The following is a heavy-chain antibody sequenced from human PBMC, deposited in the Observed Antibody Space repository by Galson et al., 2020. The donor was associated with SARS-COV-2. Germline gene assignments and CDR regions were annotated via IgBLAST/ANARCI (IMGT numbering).Heavy chain of an antibody. Sequence: GESLKISCVASGFTFRTYPLHWVRQPPGKGLEWVASISADESDKDYGDYAKGRFTISRDNSKNTLFLQMNSLRGEDTAVYYCARSPPGRYDSSQHLRRRYYFDNWGQGTLVTVSS. CDR1: GFTFRTYP. J-gene: IGHJ4*02. CDR3: ARSPPGRYDSSQHLRRRYYFDN. V-gene: IGHV3-30*04. D-gene: IGHD3-22*01. CDR2: ISADESDK.